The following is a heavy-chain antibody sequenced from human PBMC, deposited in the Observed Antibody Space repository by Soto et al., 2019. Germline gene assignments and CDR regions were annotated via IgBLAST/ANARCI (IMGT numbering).Heavy chain of an antibody. D-gene: IGHD6-19*01. V-gene: IGHV4-39*01. Sequence: QLQLQESGPELMKPSETLSLTCTVSGGSISSSSYYWGWIRQPPGKGLEWIGSIYYSGNTSYTPSLKSRVPISVDTSKNQFSLKLSSVTAADTAVYYCARLQWLLFDYWGQGTLVTVSS. CDR3: ARLQWLLFDY. CDR2: IYYSGNT. CDR1: GGSISSSSYY. J-gene: IGHJ4*02.